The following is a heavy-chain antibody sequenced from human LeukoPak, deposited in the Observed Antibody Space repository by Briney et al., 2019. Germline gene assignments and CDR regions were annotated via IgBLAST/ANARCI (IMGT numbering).Heavy chain of an antibody. V-gene: IGHV1-18*01. D-gene: IGHD3-9*01. J-gene: IGHJ3*02. CDR3: ASDQYAVLSGYAYNAFDI. CDR1: GYTFTNYG. CDR2: ISAYNANT. Sequence: ASVKVSCKASGYTFTNYGVSWVRQAPGQGLEWMGWISAYNANTNYAQKLQGRVTMTTDTSTSTAYMELRSLRSDDTAVYYCASDQYAVLSGYAYNAFDIWGQGTMVAVSS.